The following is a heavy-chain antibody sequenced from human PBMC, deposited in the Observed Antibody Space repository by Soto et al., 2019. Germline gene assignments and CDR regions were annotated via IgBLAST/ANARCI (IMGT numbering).Heavy chain of an antibody. CDR2: IIPIFGTA. Sequence: ASVKVSCKASGGTFSSYAISWVRQAPGQGLEWMGGIIPIFGTANYAQKFQGRVTITADKSTSTAYMELSSLRSEDTAVYYCAREPGGSYYNSDEDWFDPWGQRTLVTVSS. D-gene: IGHD1-26*01. V-gene: IGHV1-69*06. CDR3: AREPGGSYYNSDEDWFDP. CDR1: GGTFSSYA. J-gene: IGHJ5*02.